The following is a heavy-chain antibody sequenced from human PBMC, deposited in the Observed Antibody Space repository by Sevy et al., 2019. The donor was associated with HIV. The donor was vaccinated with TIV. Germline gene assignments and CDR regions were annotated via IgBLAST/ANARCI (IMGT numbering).Heavy chain of an antibody. J-gene: IGHJ6*02. Sequence: SETLSLTCTVSGGSISSGSYYWSWIRQPAGKGLEWIGRIYTSGSTNYNPSLKSRVTMSVDTSKNQFALKPSSVTAADTAVYYCARDGALYSNLRKYYYYGMDVWGQGTTVTVSS. CDR3: ARDGALYSNLRKYYYYGMDV. CDR2: IYTSGST. CDR1: GGSISSGSYY. D-gene: IGHD4-4*01. V-gene: IGHV4-61*02.